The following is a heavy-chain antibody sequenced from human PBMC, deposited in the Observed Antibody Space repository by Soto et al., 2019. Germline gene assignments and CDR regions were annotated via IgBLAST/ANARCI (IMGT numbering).Heavy chain of an antibody. CDR3: VRGGWYGSSSPSDR. V-gene: IGHV3-48*01. Sequence: PGGSLRLSCAASGFTFSSYSMNWVRQAPGKGLEWVSYISSSSSTIYYADSVKGRFTISRDNSKNTLYLQMNSLRVEDTALYYCVRGGWYGSSSPSDRWGQGTLVTVSS. J-gene: IGHJ5*02. D-gene: IGHD6-6*01. CDR2: ISSSSSTI. CDR1: GFTFSSYS.